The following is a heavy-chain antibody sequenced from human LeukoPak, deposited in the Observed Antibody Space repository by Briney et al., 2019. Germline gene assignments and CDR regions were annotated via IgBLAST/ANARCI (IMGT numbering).Heavy chain of an antibody. J-gene: IGHJ4*02. V-gene: IGHV3-30*18. Sequence: EGSLRLSCAASGFAFSTYGMHWVRQAPGRGLEWVAVISYDGIVKHYTDSVKGRFTISRDNSRNTLYLQMNSLGTEDTAVYYCAKEIHPRSSNGWPFDYWGQGTLVTVSS. CDR2: ISYDGIVK. CDR3: AKEIHPRSSNGWPFDY. D-gene: IGHD6-19*01. CDR1: GFAFSTYG.